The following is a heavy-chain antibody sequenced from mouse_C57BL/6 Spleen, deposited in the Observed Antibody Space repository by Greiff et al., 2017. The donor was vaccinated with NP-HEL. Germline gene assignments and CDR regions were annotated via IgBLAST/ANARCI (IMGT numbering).Heavy chain of an antibody. D-gene: IGHD3-2*02. V-gene: IGHV1-81*01. J-gene: IGHJ4*01. CDR2: IYPRSGNT. CDR3: ARSDSSGYIYAMDY. Sequence: LVESGAELARPGASVKLSCKASGYTFTSYGISWVKQRTGQGLEWIGEIYPRSGNTYYNEKFKGKATLTADKSSSTAYMELRSLTSEDSAVYFCARSDSSGYIYAMDYWGQGTSVTVSS. CDR1: GYTFTSYG.